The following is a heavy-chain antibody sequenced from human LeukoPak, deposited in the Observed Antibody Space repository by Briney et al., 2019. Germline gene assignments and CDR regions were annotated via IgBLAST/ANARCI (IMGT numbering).Heavy chain of an antibody. CDR3: ARERGSKHYDF. V-gene: IGHV3-7*01. Sequence: PGGSLRLSCAASGFTFSSYWMSWVRQAPGKGLEWVANIKQDGSEKYYVDSVKGRFTISRDNAKNSLYLQMDSLRAEDMALYYCARERGSKHYDFWGQGTLVTVSS. D-gene: IGHD3-16*01. J-gene: IGHJ4*02. CDR2: IKQDGSEK. CDR1: GFTFSSYW.